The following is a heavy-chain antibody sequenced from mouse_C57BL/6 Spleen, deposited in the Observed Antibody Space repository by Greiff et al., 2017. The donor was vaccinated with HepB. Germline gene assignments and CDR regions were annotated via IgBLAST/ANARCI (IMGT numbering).Heavy chain of an antibody. V-gene: IGHV1-82*01. Sequence: VQLQQSGPELVKPGASVKISCKASGYAFSSSWMNWVKQRPGKGLEWIGRIYPGDGDTNYNGKFKGKATLTVDKSSSTAYMQLSSLTSEDSAVYFCAREGIYYYGSSFYYYAMDYWGQGTSVTVSS. J-gene: IGHJ4*01. CDR1: GYAFSSSW. D-gene: IGHD1-1*01. CDR3: AREGIYYYGSSFYYYAMDY. CDR2: IYPGDGDT.